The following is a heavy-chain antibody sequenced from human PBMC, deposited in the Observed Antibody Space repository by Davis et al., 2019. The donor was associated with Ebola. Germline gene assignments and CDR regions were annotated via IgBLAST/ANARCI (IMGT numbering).Heavy chain of an antibody. V-gene: IGHV4-59*08. CDR2: IYYSGSP. J-gene: IGHJ3*02. D-gene: IGHD5/OR15-5a*01. CDR1: GGSISSYY. Sequence: SETLSLTCTVSGGSISSYYWSWIRQPPGKGLEWIGYIYYSGSPNYSPSLKSRVTIAVDTSKNQFSLKLSSVTAADTAVYYCARRTRSAMSTIFHDAFDIWGQGTMVTVSS. CDR3: ARRTRSAMSTIFHDAFDI.